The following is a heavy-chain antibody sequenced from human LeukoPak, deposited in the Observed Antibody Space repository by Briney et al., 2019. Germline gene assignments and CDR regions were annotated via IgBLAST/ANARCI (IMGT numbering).Heavy chain of an antibody. CDR2: INPNSGGT. V-gene: IGHV1-2*02. CDR3: ARVRYNWNDVGYMDV. J-gene: IGHJ6*03. CDR1: GYTFTGYY. D-gene: IGHD1-1*01. Sequence: GASVKVSCKASGYTFTGYYMHWVRQAPGQGLEWMGWINPNSGGTNYAQKLQGRVTMTRDTSISTAYMELSRLRSDDTAVYYCARVRYNWNDVGYMDVWGKGTTVTVPS.